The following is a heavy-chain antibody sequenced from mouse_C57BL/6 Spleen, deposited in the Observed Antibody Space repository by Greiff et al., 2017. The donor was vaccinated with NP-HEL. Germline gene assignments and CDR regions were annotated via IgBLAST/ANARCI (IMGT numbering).Heavy chain of an antibody. CDR2: LYPGDGDT. V-gene: IGHV1-82*01. J-gene: IGHJ3*01. CDR3: AREGSGSWFAY. Sequence: QVQLQQSGPELVKPGASVKISCKASGYAFSSSWLNWVKQRPGKGLEWIGRLYPGDGDTNSNGKFKGKATLTAAKSSSTAYMQLSSLTSEDSAVYFCAREGSGSWFAYWGQGTLVTVSA. CDR1: GYAFSSSW.